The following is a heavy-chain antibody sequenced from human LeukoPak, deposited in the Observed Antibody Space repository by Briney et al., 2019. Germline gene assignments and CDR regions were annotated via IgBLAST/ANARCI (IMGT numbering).Heavy chain of an antibody. D-gene: IGHD3-22*01. CDR3: ASWGAYYYDSSGWALDPFDI. CDR2: IIPIFGTA. V-gene: IGHV1-69*05. Sequence: SVKVSCRASGGTFSSYAISWVRQAPGQGLEWMGRIIPIFGTANYAQKFQGRVTITTDESTSTAYMELSSLRSEDTAVYYCASWGAYYYDSSGWALDPFDIWGQGTMVTVSS. CDR1: GGTFSSYA. J-gene: IGHJ3*02.